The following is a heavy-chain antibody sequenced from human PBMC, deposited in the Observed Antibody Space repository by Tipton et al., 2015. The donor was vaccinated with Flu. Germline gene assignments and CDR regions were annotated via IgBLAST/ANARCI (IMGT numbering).Heavy chain of an antibody. V-gene: IGHV4-38-2*02. D-gene: IGHD4-11*01. Sequence: TLSLTCTVPGDSMRSDYFWAWIRQAPGKGLEWIGNIHYSGSPHYNPSLKSRVTITVDTSKNQFSLRLTSMTAADTALYYCARRDYSTYVSDPKNRFDPWGQGTLVTVSS. CDR2: IHYSGSP. CDR1: GDSMRSDYF. J-gene: IGHJ5*02. CDR3: ARRDYSTYVSDPKNRFDP.